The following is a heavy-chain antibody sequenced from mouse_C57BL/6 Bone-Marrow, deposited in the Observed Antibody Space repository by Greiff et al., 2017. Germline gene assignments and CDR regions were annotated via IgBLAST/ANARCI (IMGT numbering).Heavy chain of an antibody. D-gene: IGHD2-4*01. CDR3: ARRGYYDYGYAMDY. J-gene: IGHJ4*01. Sequence: EVQLQQSGPELVKPGASVKIPCKASGYTFTDYNMDWVKQSHGKSLEWIGDINPNNGGTIYNQKFTGKATLTVDKSSSTAYMELRSLTSEDTAVYYCARRGYYDYGYAMDYWGQGTSVTVSS. CDR1: GYTFTDYN. CDR2: INPNNGGT. V-gene: IGHV1-18*01.